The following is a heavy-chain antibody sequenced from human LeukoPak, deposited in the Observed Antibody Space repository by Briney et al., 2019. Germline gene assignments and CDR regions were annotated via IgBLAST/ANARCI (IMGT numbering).Heavy chain of an antibody. V-gene: IGHV1-2*02. Sequence: ASVKVSCKASGYTFIDDYIYWLRQAPGQGPEYMGWINPKSGDSRFVEKFQGRVTLTRDTSIRTTYLELKRLRCDDTAVYYCATDVVTGSWGQGTLVTVSS. D-gene: IGHD2-21*02. CDR2: INPKSGDS. CDR3: ATDVVTGS. J-gene: IGHJ5*02. CDR1: GYTFIDDY.